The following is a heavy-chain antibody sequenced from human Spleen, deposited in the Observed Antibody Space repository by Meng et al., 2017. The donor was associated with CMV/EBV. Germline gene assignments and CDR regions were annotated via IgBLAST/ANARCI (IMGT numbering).Heavy chain of an antibody. CDR1: GFTFSDYY. CDR2: ITTSGITI. D-gene: IGHD5-12*01. V-gene: IGHV3-11*04. Sequence: GESLKISCAASGFTFSDYYMSWIRQAPGKGLEWVSYITTSGITIYYADSVKGRFTISRDNAKNSLYLQMNSLRAEDTAVYYCARDPPTTHAFDIWGQGTMVTVSS. J-gene: IGHJ3*02. CDR3: ARDPPTTHAFDI.